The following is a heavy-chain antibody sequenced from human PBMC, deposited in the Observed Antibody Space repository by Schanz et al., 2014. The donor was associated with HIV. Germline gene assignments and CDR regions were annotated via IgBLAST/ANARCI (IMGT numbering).Heavy chain of an antibody. J-gene: IGHJ4*02. CDR1: GFPFGSYA. D-gene: IGHD2-15*01. Sequence: VQLVESGGGVVQPGRSLRLSCAASGFPFGSYAMSWVRQAPGKALEWVSAISGSGDNTYYADSVKGRFTMSRDNSKNTLNLQMHSLRVEDTAVYYCAKDLGAGGGSCFDSWGQGTLVTVST. V-gene: IGHV3-23*04. CDR3: AKDLGAGGGSCFDS. CDR2: ISGSGDNT.